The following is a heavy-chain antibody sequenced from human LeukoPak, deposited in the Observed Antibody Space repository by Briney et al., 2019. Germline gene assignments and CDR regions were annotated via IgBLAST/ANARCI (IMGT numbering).Heavy chain of an antibody. CDR3: TTGALYYYYMDV. CDR1: GFTFNNAW. CDR2: IKSKTDGGTK. V-gene: IGHV3-15*01. Sequence: PGGSLRLSCAASGFTFNNAWMSWVRQAPGKGLEWVGHIKSKTDGGTKDYAAPVKGRFTISRDDSKNMLYLQMNSLKTEDTAVYYCTTGALYYYYMDVWGKGTTVTVSS. J-gene: IGHJ6*03.